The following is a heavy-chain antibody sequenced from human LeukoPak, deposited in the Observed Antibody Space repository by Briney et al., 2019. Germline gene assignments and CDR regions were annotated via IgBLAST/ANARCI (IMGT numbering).Heavy chain of an antibody. J-gene: IGHJ6*02. V-gene: IGHV5-51*01. CDR3: ARFSSFDWSIYGMDV. CDR1: GYIFTSYW. D-gene: IGHD3-9*01. Sequence: PGESLKISCEGSGYIFTSYWIGWVRQMPGKGLEWMGIIYPGDSDTRYSPSFQGQVTISADKSISTAYLQWSSLKASDTAMYYCARFSSFDWSIYGMDVWGQGTTVTVSS. CDR2: IYPGDSDT.